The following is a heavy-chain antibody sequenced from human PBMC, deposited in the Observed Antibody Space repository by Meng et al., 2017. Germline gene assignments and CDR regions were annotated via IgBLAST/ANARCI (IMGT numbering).Heavy chain of an antibody. CDR3: ARDDSYIVY. CDR2: IRYDGSNK. J-gene: IGHJ4*02. V-gene: IGHV3-33*01. Sequence: GESLKISCAASGFTFSSFGMHWVRQAPGKGLEWVAVIRYDGSNKYYADSVKGRFTISRDNSKNTLYLQMNSLRAEDTAVYYCARDDSYIVYWGQGTLVSVSS. CDR1: GFTFSSFG. D-gene: IGHD3-16*02.